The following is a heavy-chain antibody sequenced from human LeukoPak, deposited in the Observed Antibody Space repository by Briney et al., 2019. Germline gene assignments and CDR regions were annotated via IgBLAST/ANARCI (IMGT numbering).Heavy chain of an antibody. V-gene: IGHV1-69*13. Sequence: SVKVSCKASGYTFTSYYMHWVRQAPGQGLEWMGGIIPIFGTANYAQKFQGRVTITADESTSTAYMELSSLRSEDTAVYYCARDRMYYDFWSGYYSGRGYYFDYWGQGTLVTVSS. CDR2: IIPIFGTA. CDR3: ARDRMYYDFWSGYYSGRGYYFDY. J-gene: IGHJ4*02. D-gene: IGHD3-3*01. CDR1: GYTFTSYY.